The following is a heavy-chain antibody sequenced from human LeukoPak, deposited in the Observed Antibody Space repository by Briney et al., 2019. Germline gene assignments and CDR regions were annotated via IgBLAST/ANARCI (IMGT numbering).Heavy chain of an antibody. CDR1: GYTFTGYY. CDR2: INPNSGGT. J-gene: IGHJ5*02. V-gene: IGHV1-2*02. CDR3: AREGCSSTSCLGIWFDP. D-gene: IGHD2-2*01. Sequence: ASVKVSCKASGYTFTGYYMHWVRQAPGQGLEWMGWINPNSGGTNYAQKFQGRVTMTRDTSISTAYMELSRLRSDDTAVYYCAREGCSSTSCLGIWFDPWGQGTLSPSPQ.